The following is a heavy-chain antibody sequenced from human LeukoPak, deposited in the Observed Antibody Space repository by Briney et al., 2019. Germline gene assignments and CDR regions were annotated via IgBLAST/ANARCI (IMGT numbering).Heavy chain of an antibody. D-gene: IGHD3-10*01. Sequence: SQTLSLTCTVSGGSISSGGYYWSWIRPHPGKGLEWIGYIYYSGSTYYNPSLKSRVTISVDTSKNQFSLKLSSVTAADTAVYYCARDRLGSGSYRYFDYWGQGTLVTVSS. CDR2: IYYSGST. V-gene: IGHV4-31*03. CDR3: ARDRLGSGSYRYFDY. CDR1: GGSISSGGYY. J-gene: IGHJ4*02.